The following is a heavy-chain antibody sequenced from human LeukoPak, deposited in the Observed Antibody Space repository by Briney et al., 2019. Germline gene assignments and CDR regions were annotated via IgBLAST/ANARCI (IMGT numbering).Heavy chain of an antibody. J-gene: IGHJ4*02. D-gene: IGHD3-16*02. CDR3: ARGRSMITFGGVIVTAYFDY. V-gene: IGHV4-34*01. CDR1: GGSFSGYY. Sequence: SETLSLTCAVYGGSFSGYYWSWIRQPPGKGLEWIGEINHSGSTNYNPSLKSRVTISVDTSKNQFSLKLSSVTAADTAVYYCARGRSMITFGGVIVTAYFDYWGQGTLVTVSS. CDR2: INHSGST.